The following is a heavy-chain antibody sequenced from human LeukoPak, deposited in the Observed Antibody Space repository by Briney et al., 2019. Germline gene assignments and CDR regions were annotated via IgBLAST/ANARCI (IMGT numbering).Heavy chain of an antibody. Sequence: GASVKVSCKTSGDSFSSYAISWVRQAPGQGLEWMGWINPNSGGTNYAQKFQGRVTMTRDTSISTAYMELSRLRSDDTAVYYCARDIYSGYDNPFDYWGQGTLVTVSS. D-gene: IGHD5-12*01. J-gene: IGHJ4*02. CDR3: ARDIYSGYDNPFDY. CDR1: GDSFSSYA. CDR2: INPNSGGT. V-gene: IGHV1-2*02.